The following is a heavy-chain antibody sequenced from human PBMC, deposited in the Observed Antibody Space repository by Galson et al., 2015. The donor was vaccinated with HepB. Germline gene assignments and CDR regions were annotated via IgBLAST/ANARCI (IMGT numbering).Heavy chain of an antibody. D-gene: IGHD3-10*01. CDR3: AKDGENIVVTFDS. CDR1: GFTFSSFA. V-gene: IGHV3-23*01. CDR2: ISGSGDIT. Sequence: SLRLSCAASGFTFSSFAMSWVRQAPGKGPEYLSVISGSGDITHYADSVKGRFTISRDDSKDTFYLQMSSLRADDTAVYYCAKDGENIVVTFDSWGQGTLATVSS. J-gene: IGHJ4*02.